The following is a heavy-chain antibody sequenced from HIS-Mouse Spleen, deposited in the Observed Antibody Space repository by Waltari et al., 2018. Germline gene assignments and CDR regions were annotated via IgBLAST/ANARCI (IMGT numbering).Heavy chain of an antibody. J-gene: IGHJ2*01. Sequence: QLQLQESGPGLVKPSETLSLTCTVSGGSISSSSYSWGWIRQPPGQGLEWIGGIYYSGSTYYNPSLKSRVTISVDTSKNQFSLKLSSVTAADTAVYYCAREIPYSSSWYDWYFDLWGRGTLVTVSS. CDR1: GGSISSSSYS. CDR3: AREIPYSSSWYDWYFDL. V-gene: IGHV4-39*07. CDR2: IYYSGST. D-gene: IGHD6-13*01.